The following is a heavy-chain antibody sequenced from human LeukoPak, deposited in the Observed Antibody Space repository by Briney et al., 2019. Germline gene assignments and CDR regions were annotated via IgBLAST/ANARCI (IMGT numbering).Heavy chain of an antibody. Sequence: PSQTLSHTCTVSGGSISSGDYYWSWIRQPPGKGLEWIGYIYYSGSTYYNPSLKSRVIISVDTSKNQFSLKLSSVTAADTAVYYCARLTVTEYFDYWGQGTLVTVSS. CDR3: ARLTVTEYFDY. CDR2: IYYSGST. CDR1: GGSISSGDYY. J-gene: IGHJ4*02. V-gene: IGHV4-30-4*08. D-gene: IGHD4-17*01.